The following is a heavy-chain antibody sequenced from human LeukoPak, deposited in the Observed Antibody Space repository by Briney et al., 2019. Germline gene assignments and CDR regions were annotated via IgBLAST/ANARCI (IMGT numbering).Heavy chain of an antibody. Sequence: GGSLRLSCAASGFTFSSYSMSLVRQAPGKGLEWVSSISSSSSYTYYADSVKGRFTISRDNAKNSLYLQMNSLRAEDTAVYYCASYDFWSGFGQDNWGQGTLVTVSS. D-gene: IGHD3-3*01. CDR3: ASYDFWSGFGQDN. CDR1: GFTFSSYS. V-gene: IGHV3-21*01. J-gene: IGHJ4*02. CDR2: ISSSSSYT.